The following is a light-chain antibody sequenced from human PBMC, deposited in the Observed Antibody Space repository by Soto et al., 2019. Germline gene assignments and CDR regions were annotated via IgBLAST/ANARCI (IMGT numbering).Light chain of an antibody. Sequence: QSVLTQPASVSGSPGQSITISCTGTSSDVGAYTYVSWYQQHPGKAPKLMIYDVSNRPSGVSNRFSGSKSGNTAFLIISGLQAEDEADYYCTSYTINSTPYVFGGGTKVTVL. V-gene: IGLV2-14*01. CDR2: DVS. J-gene: IGLJ1*01. CDR3: TSYTINSTPYV. CDR1: SSDVGAYTY.